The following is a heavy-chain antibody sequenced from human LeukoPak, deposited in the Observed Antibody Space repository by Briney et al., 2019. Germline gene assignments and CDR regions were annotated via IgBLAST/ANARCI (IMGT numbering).Heavy chain of an antibody. CDR2: IYYSGSA. CDR1: GGSISSDQ. D-gene: IGHD2-15*01. J-gene: IGHJ3*02. CDR3: AREGSDIVVVVAATTDAFDI. Sequence: SETLSLTCTVSGGSISSDQWSWIRQPPGKGLEWIGNIYYSGSANYNPSLQSRVIISVDTSKNQFSLNLSPVLAADTAVYYCAREGSDIVVVVAATTDAFDIWGQGTMVTVSS. V-gene: IGHV4-59*01.